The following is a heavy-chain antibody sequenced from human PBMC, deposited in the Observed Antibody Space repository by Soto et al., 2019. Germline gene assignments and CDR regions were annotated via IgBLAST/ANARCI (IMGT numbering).Heavy chain of an antibody. D-gene: IGHD6-6*01. Sequence: QVQLQESGPGLVKPSETLSLTCSVSGGSLSGHFWTWIRQPAGKGLEWIGRIYPSGTTTYNPSLKRRVTMSVDTSKNRFALGLRSVTAADTAVYYCAREVGRPGRFDPGGQGTLITVSS. CDR1: GGSLSGHF. CDR3: AREVGRPGRFDP. CDR2: IYPSGTT. J-gene: IGHJ5*02. V-gene: IGHV4-4*07.